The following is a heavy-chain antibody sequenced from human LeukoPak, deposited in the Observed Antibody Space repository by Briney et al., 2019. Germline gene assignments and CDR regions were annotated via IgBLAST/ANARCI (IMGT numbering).Heavy chain of an antibody. D-gene: IGHD1-26*01. CDR1: GYSISSGYY. V-gene: IGHV4-38-2*02. J-gene: IGHJ4*02. CDR3: ARVQGIVGGRFDY. Sequence: SETLSLTCTVSGYSISSGYYWGWIRQPSGKGLEWIGSIYHSGSTYYNPSLKSRVTISVDTSKNQFSLKLSSVTAADTAVYYCARVQGIVGGRFDYWGQGTLVTVSS. CDR2: IYHSGST.